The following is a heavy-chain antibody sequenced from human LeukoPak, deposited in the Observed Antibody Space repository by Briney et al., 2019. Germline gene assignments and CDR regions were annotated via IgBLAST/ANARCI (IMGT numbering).Heavy chain of an antibody. J-gene: IGHJ1*01. D-gene: IGHD2-15*01. Sequence: GASVKVSCKASGYTFTSYYMHWVRQAPGQGLEWMGIINPSGGSTSYAQKFQGRVTMTRDTSTSTVYMELSSLRSEDTAVYYCARSGGQYCSGGSCYPAEYFQHWGQGTLVTVSS. CDR3: ARSGGQYCSGGSCYPAEYFQH. V-gene: IGHV1-46*01. CDR2: INPSGGST. CDR1: GYTFTSYY.